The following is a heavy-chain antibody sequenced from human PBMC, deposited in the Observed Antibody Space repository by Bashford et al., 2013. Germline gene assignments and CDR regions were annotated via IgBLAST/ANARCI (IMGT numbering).Heavy chain of an antibody. J-gene: IGHJ3*02. D-gene: IGHD2-15*01. CDR1: GYTFTSYG. CDR3: ARDGNCSGDKCYSTGFDI. CDR2: ISAYNDNT. V-gene: IGHV1-18*01. Sequence: ASVKVSCKASGYTFTSYGISWVRQAPGQGLEWMGWISAYNDNTVFAQKFLGRVIMTTDTSTSTAYMELTSLTSDDAAVYYCARDGNCSGDKCYSTGFDIWGQGTMVTVSS.